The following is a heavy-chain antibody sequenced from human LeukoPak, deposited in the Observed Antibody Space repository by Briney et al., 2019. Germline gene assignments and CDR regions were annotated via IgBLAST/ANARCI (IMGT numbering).Heavy chain of an antibody. J-gene: IGHJ4*02. Sequence: SETLSLTCTASGGSISSSSYYWGWIRQPPGKGREWIGSIYYSGSTYYNPSLKSRVTISVDTSKNQFFLKLSSVTAADTAVYYCARQGVTATKPPFDYWGQGTLVTVSS. CDR2: IYYSGST. CDR3: ARQGVTATKPPFDY. V-gene: IGHV4-39*01. D-gene: IGHD2-21*02. CDR1: GGSISSSSYY.